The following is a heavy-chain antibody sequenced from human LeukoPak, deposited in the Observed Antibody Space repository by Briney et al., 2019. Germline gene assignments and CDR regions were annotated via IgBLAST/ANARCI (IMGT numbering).Heavy chain of an antibody. J-gene: IGHJ6*03. CDR1: GFTFSSYG. CDR2: IEQHGSEK. CDR3: AKNGDRGAYCTGGTCYPYFYYYMDV. Sequence: SGGSLRLSCAASGFTFSSYGMHWVRQAPGKGLEWVANIEQHGSEKWYVDSVKGRFTISRDNSKNTLYLQMNSLRAEDTAIYYCAKNGDRGAYCTGGTCYPYFYYYMDVWGKGTTVTI. V-gene: IGHV3-7*03. D-gene: IGHD2-15*01.